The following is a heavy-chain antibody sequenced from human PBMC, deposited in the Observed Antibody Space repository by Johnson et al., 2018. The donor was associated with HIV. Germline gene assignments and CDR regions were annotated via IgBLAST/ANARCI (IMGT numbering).Heavy chain of an antibody. Sequence: VQLVESGGDLVQPGGSLRLSCAASGFTFSNYWMSWVRQAPGKGLEWLANIKEDGSEDYYVDSLKGRFTISRDNAQNSLYLQMDNLRAEDSAVYYCANSGRPTWGQGTMVTVSS. J-gene: IGHJ3*01. CDR2: IKEDGSED. D-gene: IGHD1-26*01. V-gene: IGHV3-7*05. CDR1: GFTFSNYW. CDR3: ANSGRPT.